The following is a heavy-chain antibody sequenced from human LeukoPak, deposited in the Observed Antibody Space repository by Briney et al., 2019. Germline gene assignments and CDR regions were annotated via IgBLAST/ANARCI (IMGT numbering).Heavy chain of an antibody. Sequence: SVKVSCKASGGTFSSYAISWVRQAPGQGLEWMGGIIPIFGTANYAQKFQGRVTITADESTSTAYMELSSLRSEDTAVYYCARGPLGVATPTQYGIDVWGQGTTVTVSS. J-gene: IGHJ6*02. V-gene: IGHV1-69*13. CDR1: GGTFSSYA. CDR2: IIPIFGTA. D-gene: IGHD3-3*01. CDR3: ARGPLGVATPTQYGIDV.